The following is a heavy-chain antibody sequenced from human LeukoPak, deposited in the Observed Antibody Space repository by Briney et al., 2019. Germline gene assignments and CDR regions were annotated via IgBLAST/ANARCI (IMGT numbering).Heavy chain of an antibody. J-gene: IGHJ5*02. CDR1: RYTFTSYY. CDR3: ARDLDSSGYSWFDP. D-gene: IGHD3-22*01. V-gene: IGHV1-46*01. CDR2: INPSGGST. Sequence: ASVKVSCKATRYTFTSYYMHWVRQAPGQGLAWMGIINPSGGSTSYAQKFQGSFTMTRDTSTSTVYMELSSLRSEDTAVYYCARDLDSSGYSWFDPWGQGTLVTV.